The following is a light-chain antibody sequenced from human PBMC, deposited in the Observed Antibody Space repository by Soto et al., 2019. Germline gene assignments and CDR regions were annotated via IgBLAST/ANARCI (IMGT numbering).Light chain of an antibody. J-gene: IGKJ1*01. CDR2: AAS. Sequence: DIPMTQSPSSLSASVGDRVTITFRASQSISSYLNWYQQKPGKAPKLLIYAASSLQSGVPSRFSGSGSGTDFTLTISSLQPEDFATYYCQQSYSTPPTFGQGTKVDIK. V-gene: IGKV1-39*01. CDR3: QQSYSTPPT. CDR1: QSISSY.